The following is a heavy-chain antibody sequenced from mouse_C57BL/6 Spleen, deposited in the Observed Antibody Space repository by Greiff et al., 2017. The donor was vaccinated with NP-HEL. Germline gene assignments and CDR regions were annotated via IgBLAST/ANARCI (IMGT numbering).Heavy chain of an antibody. CDR3: ASGAEEAWFAY. CDR1: GFSLTSYG. J-gene: IGHJ3*01. Sequence: VKLEESGPGLVAPSQSLSITCTVSGFSLTSYGVDWVRQSPGKGLEWLGVIWGVGSTNYNSALKSRLSISKDNSKSQVFLKMNSLQTDDTAMYYCASGAEEAWFAYWGQGTLVTVSA. V-gene: IGHV2-6*01. CDR2: IWGVGST.